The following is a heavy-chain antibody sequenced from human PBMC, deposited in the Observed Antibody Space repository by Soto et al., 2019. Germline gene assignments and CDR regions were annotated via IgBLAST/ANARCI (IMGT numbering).Heavy chain of an antibody. CDR2: ISYDETNK. CDR3: ARARRFLEWLLGDY. CDR1: GFTFSSYA. Sequence: QVQLVESGGGVVQPGGSLRLSCAASGFTFSSYAMHWVRQAPGKGLEWVAVISYDETNKYYVDSVKGRFTISRDNSKNTVYLQMNSLRPEDTAVYYCARARRFLEWLLGDYWGQGTLVTVSS. D-gene: IGHD3-3*01. V-gene: IGHV3-30-3*01. J-gene: IGHJ4*02.